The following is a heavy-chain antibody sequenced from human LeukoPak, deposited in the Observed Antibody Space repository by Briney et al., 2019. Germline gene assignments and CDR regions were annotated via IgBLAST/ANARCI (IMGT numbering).Heavy chain of an antibody. Sequence: PSQTLSLTCTVSGGSISSGGYYWSWIRQHPGKGLEWIGYIYYSGSTYYNPSLKSRVTISVDTSKNQFSLKLSSVTAVDTAVYYCARAGPIRYCSGGSCCSTFDYWGQGTLVTVSS. V-gene: IGHV4-31*03. CDR1: GGSISSGGYY. D-gene: IGHD2-15*01. J-gene: IGHJ4*02. CDR3: ARAGPIRYCSGGSCCSTFDY. CDR2: IYYSGST.